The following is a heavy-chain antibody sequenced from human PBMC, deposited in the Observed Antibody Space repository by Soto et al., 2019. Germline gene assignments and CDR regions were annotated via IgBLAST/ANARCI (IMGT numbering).Heavy chain of an antibody. D-gene: IGHD3-16*01. Sequence: SETLSLTCTVSGGSISSSSYYWGWIRQPPGKGLEWIGSIYYSGSTYYNPSLKSRVTISVDTSKNQFSPKLSSVTAADTAVYYCARHGLEYYCYYYGMDVWGQGTTVTVSS. CDR1: GGSISSSSYY. CDR3: ARHGLEYYCYYYGMDV. CDR2: IYYSGST. J-gene: IGHJ6*02. V-gene: IGHV4-39*01.